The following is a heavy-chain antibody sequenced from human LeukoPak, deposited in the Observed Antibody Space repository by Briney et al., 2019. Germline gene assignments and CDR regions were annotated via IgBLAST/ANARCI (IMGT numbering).Heavy chain of an antibody. CDR2: ISYDGSNK. CDR3: AKDPPRGHIVVLSHY. D-gene: IGHD2-21*01. J-gene: IGHJ4*02. CDR1: GFTFSSYA. Sequence: PGGPLRLSCAASGFTFSSYATHWVRQAPGKGLEWVAVISYDGSNKYYADSVKGRFTISRDNSKNTLYLQMNSLRAEDTAVYYCAKDPPRGHIVVLSHYWGQGTLVTVSS. V-gene: IGHV3-30-3*01.